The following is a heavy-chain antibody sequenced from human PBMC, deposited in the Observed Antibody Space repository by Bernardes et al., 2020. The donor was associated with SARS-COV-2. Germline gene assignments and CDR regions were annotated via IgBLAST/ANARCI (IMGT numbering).Heavy chain of an antibody. J-gene: IGHJ2*01. V-gene: IGHV4-34*01. CDR2: INHSGST. D-gene: IGHD6-19*01. CDR3: ARGQSGWYYSRDRKGWYFDL. CDR1: GGSFSGYY. Sequence: SETLSLTCAVYGGSFSGYYWSWIRQPPGKGLEWIGEINHSGSTNYNPSLKSRVTISVDTSKNQFSLKLSSVTAADTAVYYCARGQSGWYYSRDRKGWYFDLWGRGTLVTVSS.